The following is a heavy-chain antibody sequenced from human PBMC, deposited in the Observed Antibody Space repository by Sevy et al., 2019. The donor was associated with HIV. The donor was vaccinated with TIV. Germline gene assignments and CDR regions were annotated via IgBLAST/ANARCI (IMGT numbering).Heavy chain of an antibody. D-gene: IGHD2-8*01. CDR2: IYTSGST. Sequence: SETLSLTCTVSGGSISSYYWSWIRQPAGKGLEWIGHIYTSGSTNYNPSLKSRVTMSADTSKNLFSLNLSSVTAEDTAVYYCVRVPNLRYVMDVLGQGTTVTVSS. J-gene: IGHJ6*02. V-gene: IGHV4-4*07. CDR1: GGSISSYY. CDR3: VRVPNLRYVMDV.